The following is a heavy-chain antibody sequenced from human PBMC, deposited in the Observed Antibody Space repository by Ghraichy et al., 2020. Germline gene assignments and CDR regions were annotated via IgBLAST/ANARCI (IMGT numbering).Heavy chain of an antibody. Sequence: SQTLSLTCGVSGGPVNSGGYSWSWIRQSPGKGLQWIGHFYYSGTTYYNPSLTSRVTISVDKSKNQFSLKLSSVTAADTAVYYCAREEGYGGKGYFDLWGRGTLVTVSS. D-gene: IGHD4-23*01. CDR2: FYYSGTT. V-gene: IGHV4-30-4*07. CDR1: GGPVNSGGYS. J-gene: IGHJ2*01. CDR3: AREEGYGGKGYFDL.